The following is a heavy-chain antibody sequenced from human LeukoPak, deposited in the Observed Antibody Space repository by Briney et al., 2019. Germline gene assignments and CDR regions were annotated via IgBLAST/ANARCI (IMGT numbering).Heavy chain of an antibody. CDR3: ARDLGYDFWSGYYRYYYYGMDV. CDR1: GFTFSSYW. CDR2: INSDGSST. Sequence: GGSLRLSCAASGFTFSSYWMHWVRQAPGKGLVWVSRINSDGSSTSYADSVKGRFTISRDNAKNTLYLQMNSLRAEDTAVYYCARDLGYDFWSGYYRYYYYGMDVWGQGTAVTVSS. V-gene: IGHV3-74*01. D-gene: IGHD3-3*01. J-gene: IGHJ6*02.